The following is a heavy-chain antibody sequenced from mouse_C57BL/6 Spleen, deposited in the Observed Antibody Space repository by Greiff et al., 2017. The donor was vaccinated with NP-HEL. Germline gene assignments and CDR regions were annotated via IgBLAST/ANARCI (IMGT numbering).Heavy chain of an antibody. CDR3: ARFVRDYDEDY. V-gene: IGHV1-26*01. J-gene: IGHJ2*01. D-gene: IGHD2-4*01. Sequence: EVQLQQSGPELVKPGASVKISCKASGYTFTDYYMNWVKQSHGKSLEWIGDINPNNGGTSYNQKFKGKATLTVDKSSSTAYMELRSLTSEDSAVYYCARFVRDYDEDYWGQGTTLTVSS. CDR2: INPNNGGT. CDR1: GYTFTDYY.